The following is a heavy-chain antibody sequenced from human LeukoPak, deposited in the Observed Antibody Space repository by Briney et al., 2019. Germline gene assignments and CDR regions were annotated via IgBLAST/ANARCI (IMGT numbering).Heavy chain of an antibody. D-gene: IGHD6-6*01. Sequence: GGSLRLSCAASGFTFSNYSVNWVRQAPGKGLEWVSYISSSSSTIYYADSVKGRFTISRDNAKNSLYLQMNSLRAEDTAVYYCARDRGYSSSDPIGDVWGKGTTVTVSS. V-gene: IGHV3-48*01. CDR1: GFTFSNYS. CDR2: ISSSSSTI. CDR3: ARDRGYSSSDPIGDV. J-gene: IGHJ6*04.